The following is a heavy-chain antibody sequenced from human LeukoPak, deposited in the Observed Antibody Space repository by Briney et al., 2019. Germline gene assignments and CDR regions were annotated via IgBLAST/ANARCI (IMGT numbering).Heavy chain of an antibody. J-gene: IGHJ1*01. D-gene: IGHD6-13*01. V-gene: IGHV3-23*01. CDR1: GVTFSNYA. CDR2: ISDDGAT. Sequence: GGSLRLSCAASGVTFSNYAMSWVRQAPGRGPEWVSGISDDGATFYADSVKGRFTISRDNSKNTLYLQMNNLRAEDTAVYYCAKEKAAIGPPFFQHWGQGTLVTVSS. CDR3: AKEKAAIGPPFFQH.